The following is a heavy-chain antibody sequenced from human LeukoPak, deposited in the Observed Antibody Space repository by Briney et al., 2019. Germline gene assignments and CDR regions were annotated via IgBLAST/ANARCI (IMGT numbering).Heavy chain of an antibody. J-gene: IGHJ4*02. CDR3: ARGAEYYAIWRGYAGYSDY. D-gene: IGHD3-3*01. Sequence: PSETLSLTCTVSGYSISNGYYWGWIRQPPGKGLELVGSISHRGSTYYNPSLRSRITISLDRSKQKFSLKLTSVTAADTAVYFCARGAEYYAIWRGYAGYSDYWGQGISVTVSS. CDR2: ISHRGST. V-gene: IGHV4-38-2*02. CDR1: GYSISNGYY.